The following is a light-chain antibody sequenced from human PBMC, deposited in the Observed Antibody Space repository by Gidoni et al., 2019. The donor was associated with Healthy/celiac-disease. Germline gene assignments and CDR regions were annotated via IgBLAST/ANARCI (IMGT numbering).Light chain of an antibody. Sequence: QSVLTQPPSVSGAPGQRVTISCPGSRSNIGAGYDVHGYPQLPGTAPKLLIYGYSHRPAGVPDRFSGSKSGTSASLAITGLQAEDEADYYCQSYDSSLSGVVFGGGTKLTVL. V-gene: IGLV1-40*01. CDR2: GYS. J-gene: IGLJ2*01. CDR1: RSNIGAGYD. CDR3: QSYDSSLSGVV.